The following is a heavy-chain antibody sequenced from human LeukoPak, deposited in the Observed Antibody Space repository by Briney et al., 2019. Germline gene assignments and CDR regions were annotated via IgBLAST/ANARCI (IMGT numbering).Heavy chain of an antibody. CDR3: ARLETATIID. J-gene: IGHJ4*02. CDR1: GGSISSGGDY. D-gene: IGHD5-24*01. V-gene: IGHV4-30-2*01. Sequence: PSQTLSLTCTVSGGSISSGGDYWSWIRQPPGKGLEWIGYIYHSGSTYYNPSLKSRVTISVDRSKNQFSLKLSSVTAADTAVYYCARLETATIIDWGQGTLVTVSS. CDR2: IYHSGST.